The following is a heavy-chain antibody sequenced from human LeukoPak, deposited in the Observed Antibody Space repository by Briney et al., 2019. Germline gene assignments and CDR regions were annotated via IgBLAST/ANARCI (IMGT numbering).Heavy chain of an antibody. CDR1: GFTFSSYG. CDR3: AKDLGRIQLYNWFDP. CDR2: ISYDGSNK. Sequence: PGGSLRLSCAASGFTFSSYGMHWVRQAPGKGLEWVAVISYDGSNKYYADSVKGRFTISRDNSKNTLYLQMNSLRAEDTAVYYCAKDLGRIQLYNWFDPWGQGTLVTVSS. V-gene: IGHV3-30*18. J-gene: IGHJ5*02. D-gene: IGHD5-18*01.